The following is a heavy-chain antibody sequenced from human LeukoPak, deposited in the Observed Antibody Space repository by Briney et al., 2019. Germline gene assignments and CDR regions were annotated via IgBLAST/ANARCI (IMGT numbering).Heavy chain of an antibody. Sequence: PGGSLRLSCAASGFTFRSYEMNWVRQAPGKGLQWVSYISSDGSTIYSADSVKGRFTISRDNAKNSLYLQMNSLRVEDTAVYYCARCTTGRTFGSLREIKRSREIDYWGQGTLVSVSS. CDR2: ISSDGSTI. CDR3: ARCTTGRTFGSLREIKRSREIDY. J-gene: IGHJ4*02. V-gene: IGHV3-48*03. CDR1: GFTFRSYE. D-gene: IGHD1-1*01.